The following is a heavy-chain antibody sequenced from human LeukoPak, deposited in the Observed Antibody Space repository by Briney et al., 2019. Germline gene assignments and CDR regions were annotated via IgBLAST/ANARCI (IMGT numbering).Heavy chain of an antibody. Sequence: PSETLSLTCAVYGGSFSGYYWSWIRQPPGKGLEWIGYIYYSGSTNYNPSLKSRVTISVDTSKNQFSLKLRSVTAADTAVYYCARVYYSRSYDYWYFDLWGRGTLATVSS. CDR1: GGSFSGYY. V-gene: IGHV4-59*01. D-gene: IGHD6-13*01. J-gene: IGHJ2*01. CDR3: ARVYYSRSYDYWYFDL. CDR2: IYYSGST.